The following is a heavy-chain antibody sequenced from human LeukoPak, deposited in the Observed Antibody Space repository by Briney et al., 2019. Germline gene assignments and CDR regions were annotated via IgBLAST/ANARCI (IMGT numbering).Heavy chain of an antibody. Sequence: SGTLSPTCAVSGGSISSSKWWSWVRQPPGKGLEWIGEIYHSGSTYYNPSLKSRVTISVDRSKNQFSLKLSSVTAADTAVYYCARDVTRYCSGGSCYSGAFDIWGQGTMVTVSS. V-gene: IGHV4-4*02. CDR1: GGSISSSKW. CDR3: ARDVTRYCSGGSCYSGAFDI. CDR2: IYHSGST. J-gene: IGHJ3*02. D-gene: IGHD2-15*01.